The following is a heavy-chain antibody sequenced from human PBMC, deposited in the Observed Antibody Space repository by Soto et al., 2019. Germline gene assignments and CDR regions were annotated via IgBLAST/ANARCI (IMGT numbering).Heavy chain of an antibody. J-gene: IGHJ6*02. D-gene: IGHD4-17*01. CDR1: GFTFSDYF. CDR3: AKNGDYSYYYAMDV. V-gene: IGHV3-11*06. CDR2: ISSSSIST. Sequence: QVQLVESGGGLVKPGGSLRLSCAASGFTFSDYFMSWIRQAPGKGPEWISHISSSSISTNYADSVKGRFTISRDNAKNSLYLEMTSLTAEDTGIYFCAKNGDYSYYYAMDVWGQGTTVSVSS.